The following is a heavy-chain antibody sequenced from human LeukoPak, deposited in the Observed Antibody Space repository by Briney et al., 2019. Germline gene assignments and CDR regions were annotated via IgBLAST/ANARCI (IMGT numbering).Heavy chain of an antibody. J-gene: IGHJ5*02. D-gene: IGHD2-2*02. CDR2: MNPNSGNT. CDR3: ARTRCSRTSCYRWFDP. Sequence: ASVKVSCKASGYTFTSYDINWVRQATGQGLEWMGWMNPNSGNTGYAQKFQGRVTMTRNTSISTAYMELSSLRSEDTAVYYCARTRCSRTSCYRWFDPWGQGTLVTVSS. V-gene: IGHV1-8*01. CDR1: GYTFTSYD.